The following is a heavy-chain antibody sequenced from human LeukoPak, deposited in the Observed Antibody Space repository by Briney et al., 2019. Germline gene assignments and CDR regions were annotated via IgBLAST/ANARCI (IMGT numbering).Heavy chain of an antibody. D-gene: IGHD2-2*01. Sequence: SVKVSCKASGGTFSRDAISWVRQAPGQGLEWMGGIIPMLGTANYAQKFQDSATITADESTSTAYMELSSLRSEDTAVYYCARDPAATGAFDIWGQGTMVTVSS. V-gene: IGHV1-69*13. CDR3: ARDPAATGAFDI. J-gene: IGHJ3*02. CDR1: GGTFSRDA. CDR2: IIPMLGTA.